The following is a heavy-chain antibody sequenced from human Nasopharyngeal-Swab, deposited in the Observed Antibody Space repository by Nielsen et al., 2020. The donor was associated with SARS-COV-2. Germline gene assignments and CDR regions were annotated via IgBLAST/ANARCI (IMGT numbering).Heavy chain of an antibody. J-gene: IGHJ4*02. CDR3: ARLYGGYVDY. CDR1: GYSFTSYW. Sequence: GESLKISCQGSGYSFTSYWIGWVRQMPGKGLEWMGIIYPGDSDTRYRPSFQGQVTISADKSSTAYLQWSSLKASDTAMYFCARLYGGYVDYWGQGTLVTVSS. V-gene: IGHV5-51*01. D-gene: IGHD4/OR15-4a*01. CDR2: IYPGDSDT.